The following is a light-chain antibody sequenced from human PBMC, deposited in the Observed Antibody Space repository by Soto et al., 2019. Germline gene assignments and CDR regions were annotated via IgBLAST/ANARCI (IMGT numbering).Light chain of an antibody. CDR1: SGHSSYA. CDR2: LNSDGTH. CDR3: QTWGTGIHV. Sequence: QLVLTQSPSASASLGASVRLTCTLTSGHSSYAIAWHQQQPEKGPRFLMKLNSDGTHSKGDGIPDRYSGSSSGAERYLTISSIQSEDEADYYCQTWGTGIHVFGTGTKVTFL. J-gene: IGLJ1*01. V-gene: IGLV4-69*01.